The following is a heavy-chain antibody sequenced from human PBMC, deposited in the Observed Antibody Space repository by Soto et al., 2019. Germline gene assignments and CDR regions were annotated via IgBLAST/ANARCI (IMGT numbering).Heavy chain of an antibody. CDR3: ARGVSVTLAVQGGAPDKNYFDS. D-gene: IGHD1-26*01. J-gene: IGHJ4*02. Sequence: PSDTVYRTCAVLGASLSGKYWSWSRQSPGKGLQWIGEIDHSGITNHNTALKSRATMSVDTSKNQFSLKLRSVTAADTAVYYCARGVSVTLAVQGGAPDKNYFDSWSQGTLVTVSS. CDR1: GASLSGKY. V-gene: IGHV4-34*04. CDR2: IDHSGIT.